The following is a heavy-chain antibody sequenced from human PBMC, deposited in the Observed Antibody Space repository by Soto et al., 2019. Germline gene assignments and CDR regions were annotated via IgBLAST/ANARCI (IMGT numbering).Heavy chain of an antibody. CDR1: GGSISSYY. D-gene: IGHD1-1*01. Sequence: SETLSLTCTVSGGSISSYYWSWIRQPAGKGLEWIGRIYTSGSTNYNPSLKSRVTMSVDTSKNQFSLKLSSVTAADTAVYYCARSRTTGTYYYFDYWGQGTLVTVSS. CDR2: IYTSGST. CDR3: ARSRTTGTYYYFDY. V-gene: IGHV4-4*07. J-gene: IGHJ4*02.